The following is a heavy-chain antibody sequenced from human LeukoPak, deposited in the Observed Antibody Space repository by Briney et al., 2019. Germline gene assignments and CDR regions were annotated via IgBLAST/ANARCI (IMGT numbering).Heavy chain of an antibody. CDR1: GFTFSSYG. Sequence: GGALRLSRAACGFTFSSYGVHWGRPAPGKGREGGAFIWYDGSNKYYADSVKGRFTISRDNSKSPLYLQMNSLRAEDTAVYYCAKDWRRVAAAGRYYYYGMDVWGQGTTVTVSS. CDR3: AKDWRRVAAAGRYYYYGMDV. J-gene: IGHJ6*02. V-gene: IGHV3-30*02. D-gene: IGHD6-13*01. CDR2: IWYDGSNK.